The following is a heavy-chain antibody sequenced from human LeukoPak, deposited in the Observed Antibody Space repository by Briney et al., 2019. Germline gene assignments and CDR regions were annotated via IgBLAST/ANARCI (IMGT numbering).Heavy chain of an antibody. CDR2: INPNSGGT. D-gene: IGHD3-3*01. CDR3: ARGYRYYDFWSGYLDAFDI. V-gene: IGHV1-2*02. J-gene: IGHJ3*02. Sequence: AASVKVSCKASGYTFTGYYMHWVRQAPGQGLEWMGWINPNSGGTNYAQKFQGRVTMTRDTSISTAYMELSRLRSDDTAVYYCARGYRYYDFWSGYLDAFDIWGQGTMVTVSS. CDR1: GYTFTGYY.